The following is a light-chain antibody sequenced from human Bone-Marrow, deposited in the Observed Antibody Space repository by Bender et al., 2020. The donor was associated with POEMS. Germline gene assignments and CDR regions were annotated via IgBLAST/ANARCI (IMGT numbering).Light chain of an antibody. CDR3: VAWDASLNGWV. CDR2: DVS. Sequence: SHELTQPPSVSVSPGQTARITCSGDTLTHQYVSWYQQRPGQAPVLVVYDVSDRPSGVPDRFSGSKSGTSASLAITGLQSDDEAIYFCVAWDASLNGWVFGGGTKLTVL. V-gene: IGLV3-25*02. CDR1: TLTHQY. J-gene: IGLJ3*02.